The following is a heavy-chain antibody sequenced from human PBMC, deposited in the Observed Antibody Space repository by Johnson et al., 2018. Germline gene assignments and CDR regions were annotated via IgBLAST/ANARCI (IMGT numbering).Heavy chain of an antibody. D-gene: IGHD5-24*01. Sequence: QLVQSGGGLVKPGGSLRLSCAASGFTFSSYSMNWVRQAPGKGLEWVSSISSSSAYIYYADSVKGRFTITRDNAENSLYLQMNSLKAEDTAVYYCARGMAQYFYYMDVWGKGTTVTVSS. J-gene: IGHJ6*03. CDR2: ISSSSAYI. V-gene: IGHV3-21*06. CDR1: GFTFSSYS. CDR3: ARGMAQYFYYMDV.